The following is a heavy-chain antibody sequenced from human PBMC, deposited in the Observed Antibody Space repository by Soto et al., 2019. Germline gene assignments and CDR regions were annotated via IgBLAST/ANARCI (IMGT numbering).Heavy chain of an antibody. CDR1: GFTFSGSA. J-gene: IGHJ6*02. Sequence: GGSLRLSCAASGFTFSGSAMHWVRQASGKGLEWVGRIRSKANSYATAYAASVKGRFTISRDDSKNTAYLQMNSLKTEDTAVYYCTSQGGSYPYYYYYYGMDVWGQGTTVTVSS. CDR2: IRSKANSYAT. V-gene: IGHV3-73*01. D-gene: IGHD1-26*01. CDR3: TSQGGSYPYYYYYYGMDV.